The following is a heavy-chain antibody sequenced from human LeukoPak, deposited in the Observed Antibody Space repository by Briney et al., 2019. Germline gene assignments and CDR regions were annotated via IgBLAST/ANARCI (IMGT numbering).Heavy chain of an antibody. D-gene: IGHD1-1*01. CDR2: INPNSGGT. CDR3: ARGRTTGTAFDY. J-gene: IGHJ4*02. Sequence: GSVKVSCKASGYTFTGYYMHWVRQAPGQGLEWMGWINPNSGGTNYAQKFQGRVTMTRDTSISTAYMELSRLRSDDTAVYYCARGRTTGTAFDYWGQGTLVTVSS. CDR1: GYTFTGYY. V-gene: IGHV1-2*02.